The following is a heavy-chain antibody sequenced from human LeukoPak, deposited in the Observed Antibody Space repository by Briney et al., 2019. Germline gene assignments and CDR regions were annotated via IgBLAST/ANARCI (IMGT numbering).Heavy chain of an antibody. V-gene: IGHV1-69*01. CDR3: ARGYSSPEQGAFDI. J-gene: IGHJ3*02. Sequence: GASVKVSCKASGGTFSSYAISWVRQAPGQGLEWMGGIIPIFGTANYAQKFRGRVTITADESTSTAYMELSSLRSEDTAVYYCARGYSSPEQGAFDIWGQGTMVTVSS. D-gene: IGHD6-13*01. CDR2: IIPIFGTA. CDR1: GGTFSSYA.